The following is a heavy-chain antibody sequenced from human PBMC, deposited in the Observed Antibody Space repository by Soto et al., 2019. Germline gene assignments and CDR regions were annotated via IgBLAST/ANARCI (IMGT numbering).Heavy chain of an antibody. CDR1: GGSISSGRYY. Sequence: QVQLQESGPGLVKPSQTLSLTCTVSGGSISSGRYYWSWIRQHPGKGLEWIGYIYYSGSTYYNPSLKSRVTISVDTSKNQFSLKLSSVTAADTAVYYCARAIAAAYLEKPFDYWGQGTLVTVSS. CDR3: ARAIAAAYLEKPFDY. CDR2: IYYSGST. J-gene: IGHJ4*02. V-gene: IGHV4-31*03. D-gene: IGHD6-13*01.